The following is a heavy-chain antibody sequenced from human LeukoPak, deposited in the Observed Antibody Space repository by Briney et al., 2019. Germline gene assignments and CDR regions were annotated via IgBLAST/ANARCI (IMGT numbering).Heavy chain of an antibody. D-gene: IGHD1-7*01. CDR1: GYTFTSYG. V-gene: IGHV1-2*02. CDR3: ASYNWNYYVYYYGMDV. CDR2: INPNSGGT. J-gene: IGHJ6*02. Sequence: GASVKVSCKASGYTFTSYGISWVRQAPGQGLEWMGWINPNSGGTNYAQKFQGRVTMTRDTSISTAYMELSRLRSDDTAVYYCASYNWNYYVYYYGMDVWGQGTTVTVSS.